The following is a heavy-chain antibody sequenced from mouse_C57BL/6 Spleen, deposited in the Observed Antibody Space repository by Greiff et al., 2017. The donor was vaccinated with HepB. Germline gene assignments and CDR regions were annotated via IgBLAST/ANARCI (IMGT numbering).Heavy chain of an antibody. V-gene: IGHV3-6*01. CDR1: GYSITSGYY. CDR3: ARGWNFDV. Sequence: EVKLMESGPGLVKPSQSLSLTCSVTGYSITSGYYWNWIRQFPGNKLEWMGYISYDGSNNYNPSLKNRISITRDTSKNQFFLKLNSVTTEDTATYYCARGWNFDVWGTGTTVTVSS. CDR2: ISYDGSN. J-gene: IGHJ1*03.